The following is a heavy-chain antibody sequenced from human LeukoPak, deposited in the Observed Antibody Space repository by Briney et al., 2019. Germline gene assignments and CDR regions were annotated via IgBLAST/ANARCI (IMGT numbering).Heavy chain of an antibody. CDR1: GFTFSSYA. CDR2: ITADGGST. Sequence: GGSLRLSCAASGFTFSSYAMTWVRQAPGRGLEWVSGITADGGSTFYADSVKGRFTISRDNAKNSLYLQMNSLRAEDTAVYYCARDRTGDFDYWGQGTLVTVSS. J-gene: IGHJ4*02. D-gene: IGHD3-10*01. V-gene: IGHV3-23*01. CDR3: ARDRTGDFDY.